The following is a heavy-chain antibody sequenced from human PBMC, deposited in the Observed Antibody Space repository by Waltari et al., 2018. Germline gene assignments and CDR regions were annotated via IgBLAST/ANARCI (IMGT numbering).Heavy chain of an antibody. V-gene: IGHV4-30-4*08. J-gene: IGHJ1*01. CDR2: IYYSGST. CDR1: GGPIRSGDYY. CDR3: ASMTTVVRAEYFQH. Sequence: QVQLQESGPGLVKPSQTLSLTCTVSGGPIRSGDYYWSWIRQPPGKGLEWIGYIYYSGSTYYNPSLKSRVTISVDTSKNQFSLKLSSVTAADTAVYYCASMTTVVRAEYFQHWGQGTLVTVSS. D-gene: IGHD4-17*01.